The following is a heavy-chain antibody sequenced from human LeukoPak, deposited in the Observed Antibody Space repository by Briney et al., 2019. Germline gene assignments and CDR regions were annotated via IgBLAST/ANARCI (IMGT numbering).Heavy chain of an antibody. V-gene: IGHV4-59*01. J-gene: IGHJ6*02. Sequence: SETLSLTCTVSGGSISSYYWSWIRQPPGKGLEWIGYIYYSGSTNYNPSLKSRVTISVDTSKNQFSLKLSSVTAADTAVYYCAREGAYYYYGMDVWGQGSTVTASS. CDR2: IYYSGST. CDR1: GGSISSYY. CDR3: AREGAYYYYGMDV.